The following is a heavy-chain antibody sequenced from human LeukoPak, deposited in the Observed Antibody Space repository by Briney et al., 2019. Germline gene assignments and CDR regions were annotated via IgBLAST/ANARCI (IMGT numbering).Heavy chain of an antibody. CDR1: GASISSDDCY. D-gene: IGHD3-10*01. V-gene: IGHV4-39*01. CDR3: ARHGWSYASGTYYTFDP. J-gene: IGHJ5*02. Sequence: SETLSLTCTVSGASISSDDCYWGWIRQSPGEGLEWIATVSYSGTVYYNPSLESRVTISIDTSKNHFSLRVSSVTAADTAVFYCARHGWSYASGTYYTFDPWGQGTLVTVSS. CDR2: VSYSGTV.